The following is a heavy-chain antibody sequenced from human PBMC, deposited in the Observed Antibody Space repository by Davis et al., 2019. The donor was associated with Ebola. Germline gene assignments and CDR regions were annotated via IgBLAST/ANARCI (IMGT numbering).Heavy chain of an antibody. CDR2: ISSDGSET. CDR1: GFIFSNYG. V-gene: IGHV3-30*03. CDR3: ATAPL. Sequence: GESLKISCAASGFIFSNYGIQWVRQAPGKGLEWLAVISSDGSETNYTDSVKGRFTVSRDNSKNTMYLEVKSLRGDNTAVYYCATAPLWGQGTLVTVSS. J-gene: IGHJ4*02.